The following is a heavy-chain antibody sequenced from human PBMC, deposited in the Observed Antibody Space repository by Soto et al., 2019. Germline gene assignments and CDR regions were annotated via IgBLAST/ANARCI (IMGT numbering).Heavy chain of an antibody. CDR3: PRARNRYFEY. CDR1: GGSMTTGSYF. Sequence: HSLTCNVSGGSMTTGSYFWSWIRQPPGKGLEWIGYVFRSGSVNYSPSFKSLVTISMDTSKNQFSLMLKSLTAAHTAASSCPRARNRYFEYWGQGXLVTVYS. V-gene: IGHV4-61*01. D-gene: IGHD1-1*01. CDR2: VFRSGSV. J-gene: IGHJ4*02.